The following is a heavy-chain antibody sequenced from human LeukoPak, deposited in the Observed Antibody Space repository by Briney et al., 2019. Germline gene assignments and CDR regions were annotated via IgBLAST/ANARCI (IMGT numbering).Heavy chain of an antibody. J-gene: IGHJ4*02. V-gene: IGHV3-33*01. CDR1: GFTFSSYG. CDR3: AREENQLKKYFDY. D-gene: IGHD2-2*01. CDR2: IWYDGSNK. Sequence: PGGSLRLSCAASGFTFSSYGMHWVRQAPGKGLEWVAVIWYDGSNKYYADSVKGRFTISRDNSKNTLYLQMNSLRAEDTAVYYCAREENQLKKYFDYWGQGTLVTVSS.